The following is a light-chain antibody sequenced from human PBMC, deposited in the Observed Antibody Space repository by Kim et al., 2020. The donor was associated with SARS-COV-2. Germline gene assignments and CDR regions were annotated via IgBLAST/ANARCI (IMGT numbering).Light chain of an antibody. Sequence: AVGQTVRITCQGNSLRNYYADWSQQKPGQAPVVVIYGKTNRPSGIPDRFSGSSSGDTASLTITETQAEDEAVYYCNSRDTTGHLWVFGGGTKLTVL. V-gene: IGLV3-19*01. CDR2: GKT. CDR1: SLRNYY. J-gene: IGLJ3*02. CDR3: NSRDTTGHLWV.